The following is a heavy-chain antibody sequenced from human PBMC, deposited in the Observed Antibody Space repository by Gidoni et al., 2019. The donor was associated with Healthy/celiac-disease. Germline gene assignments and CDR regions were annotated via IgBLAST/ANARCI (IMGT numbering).Heavy chain of an antibody. CDR1: GGSVSSGSYY. CDR2: IYYSGST. D-gene: IGHD6-25*01. J-gene: IGHJ4*02. CDR3: ARGGAA. V-gene: IGHV4-61*01. Sequence: QVQLQESGPGLVKPSETLSLTCPVSGGSVSSGSYYWSWIRQPPGKGLEWIGYIYYSGSTNYNPSLKSRVTISVDTSKNQFSLKLSSVTAADTAVYYCARGGAAGGQGTLVTVSS.